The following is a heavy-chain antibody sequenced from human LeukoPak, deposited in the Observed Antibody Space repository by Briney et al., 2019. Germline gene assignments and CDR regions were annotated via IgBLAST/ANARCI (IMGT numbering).Heavy chain of an antibody. D-gene: IGHD1-14*01. J-gene: IGHJ6*02. Sequence: PGGSLRLSCAASGFTFSDYYMSWLRQAPGKGLEWVSYISSSSSYTNYADSVKGRFTISRDSSKNTLYLQMNSLRAEDTAVYYCAKVSGGGLYYDGMDVWGQGTTVTVSS. V-gene: IGHV3-11*05. CDR3: AKVSGGGLYYDGMDV. CDR2: ISSSSSYT. CDR1: GFTFSDYY.